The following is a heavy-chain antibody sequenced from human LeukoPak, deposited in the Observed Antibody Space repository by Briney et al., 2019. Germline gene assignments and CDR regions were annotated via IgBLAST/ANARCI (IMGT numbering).Heavy chain of an antibody. D-gene: IGHD4-17*01. Sequence: SETLSLTCTVSGGSISSYYWSWIRQPPGKGLEWIGYIYYSGSTNYNPSLKSRVTISVDTSKNQFSLKLSSVTAADTAVYYCARAGFYGDYGHDYWGQGTLVTVS. CDR1: GGSISSYY. V-gene: IGHV4-59*08. J-gene: IGHJ4*02. CDR2: IYYSGST. CDR3: ARAGFYGDYGHDY.